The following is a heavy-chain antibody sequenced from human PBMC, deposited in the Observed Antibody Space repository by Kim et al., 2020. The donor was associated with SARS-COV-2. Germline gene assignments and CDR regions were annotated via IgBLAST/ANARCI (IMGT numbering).Heavy chain of an antibody. J-gene: IGHJ4*02. Sequence: GGSLRLSCAASGFTFSSYAMHWVRQAPGKGLEWVAVISYDGSNKYYADSVKGRFTISRDNSKNTLYLQMNSLRAEDTAVYYCARDPSGSYSFRFDHWGQG. CDR1: GFTFSSYA. CDR3: ARDPSGSYSFRFDH. CDR2: ISYDGSNK. D-gene: IGHD1-26*01. V-gene: IGHV3-30-3*01.